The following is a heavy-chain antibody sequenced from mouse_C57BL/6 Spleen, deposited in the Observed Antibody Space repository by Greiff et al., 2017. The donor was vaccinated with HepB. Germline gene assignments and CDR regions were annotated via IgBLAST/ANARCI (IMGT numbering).Heavy chain of an antibody. CDR1: GYTFTSYG. CDR2: IYPRSGNT. Sequence: VQLQQSGAELARPGASVKLSCKASGYTFTSYGISWVKQRTGRGLEWIGVIYPRSGNTYYNEKFKGKATLTADKSSSTASMELRSLTSEDSAVYGCARLGGNYFDYWGQGTTLTVSS. CDR3: ARLGGNYFDY. D-gene: IGHD2-14*01. J-gene: IGHJ2*01. V-gene: IGHV1-81*01.